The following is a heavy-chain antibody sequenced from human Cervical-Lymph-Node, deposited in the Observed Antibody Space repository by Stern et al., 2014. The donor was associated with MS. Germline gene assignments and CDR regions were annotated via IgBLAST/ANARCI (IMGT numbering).Heavy chain of an antibody. CDR3: GHRTYSGSDFWYFDL. D-gene: IGHD3-10*01. Sequence: QVTLKESGPTLVEPTQTLTLTCTFSGFSLKNSGVGVGWIRQPPGRALEWLALIFWEDDKTYSPRLRTRLTISSDTSKNQVFLTMTNMDPADTATYYCGHRTYSGSDFWYFDLWGRGTLVTVSS. V-gene: IGHV2-5*02. CDR2: IFWEDDK. J-gene: IGHJ2*01. CDR1: GFSLKNSGVG.